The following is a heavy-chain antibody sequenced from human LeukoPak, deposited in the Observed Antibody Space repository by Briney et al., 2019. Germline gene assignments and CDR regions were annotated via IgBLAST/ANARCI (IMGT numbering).Heavy chain of an antibody. CDR2: INPSGSST. CDR1: GYPFTNYY. D-gene: IGHD2-8*01. CDR3: AGGTTNTKGAFDM. Sequence: ASVKVSCKASGYPFTNYYIHWVRQAPGQGLEWMGIINPSGSSTSYAQKFQGRVTMTRDTSTSTVYMELSSLRSEDTAVYYCAGGTTNTKGAFDMWGQGTMVTVSS. V-gene: IGHV1-46*01. J-gene: IGHJ3*02.